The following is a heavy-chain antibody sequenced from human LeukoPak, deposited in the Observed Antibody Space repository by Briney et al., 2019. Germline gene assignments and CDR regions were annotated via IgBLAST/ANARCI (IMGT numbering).Heavy chain of an antibody. D-gene: IGHD3-22*01. Sequence: SQTLSLTCTVSGGSISSGSYYWSWIRQPAGKGLEWIGRIYNSGSTNYNPSLKSRVTISVDTSKNQFSLKLSSVTAADAAVYYCARSGGGTYYYDSSGTNYFDYWGQGTLVTVSS. CDR3: ARSGGGTYYYDSSGTNYFDY. V-gene: IGHV4-61*02. CDR2: IYNSGST. J-gene: IGHJ4*02. CDR1: GGSISSGSYY.